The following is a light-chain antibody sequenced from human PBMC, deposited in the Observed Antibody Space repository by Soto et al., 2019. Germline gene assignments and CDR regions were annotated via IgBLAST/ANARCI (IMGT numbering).Light chain of an antibody. CDR3: SSYTTSSTRV. Sequence: QSALTQPASASGSPGQSITISCTGTSSDVGGYNYVSWYQQHPGKAPKLMIYEVSNRPSGVSNRFSASKSGNTASLTISGLQTEDEADYYCSSYTTSSTRVFGTGTKVTVL. CDR1: SSDVGGYNY. J-gene: IGLJ1*01. CDR2: EVS. V-gene: IGLV2-14*01.